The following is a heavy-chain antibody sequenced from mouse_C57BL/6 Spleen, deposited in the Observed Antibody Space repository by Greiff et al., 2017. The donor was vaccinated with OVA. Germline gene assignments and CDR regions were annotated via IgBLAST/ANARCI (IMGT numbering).Heavy chain of an antibody. Sequence: VQLQQSGPELVKPGASVKISCKASGYAFSSSWMNWVKQRPGKGLEWIGRIYPGDGDTNYNGKFKGKATLTADKSSSTAYMQLSSLTSEDSAVYFCARSYYYGSSYGYYAMDYWGQGTSVTVSS. CDR3: ARSYYYGSSYGYYAMDY. CDR2: IYPGDGDT. CDR1: GYAFSSSW. D-gene: IGHD1-1*01. V-gene: IGHV1-82*01. J-gene: IGHJ4*01.